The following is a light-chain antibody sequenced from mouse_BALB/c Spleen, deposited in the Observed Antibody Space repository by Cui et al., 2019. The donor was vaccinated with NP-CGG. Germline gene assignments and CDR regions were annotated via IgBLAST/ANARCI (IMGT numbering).Light chain of an antibody. CDR1: TGAVTTSNY. V-gene: IGLV1*01. CDR3: ALWYSNHWV. CDR2: GTH. Sequence: QAVVTQDSALTTSPGETVTLTCRSSTGAVTTSNYANWVQEKPDHLFTGLIGGTHNRAPGVPARFSGSLIGDKAALTITGAQTEDETIYFCALWYSNHWVFGGGTKLTVV. J-gene: IGLJ1*01.